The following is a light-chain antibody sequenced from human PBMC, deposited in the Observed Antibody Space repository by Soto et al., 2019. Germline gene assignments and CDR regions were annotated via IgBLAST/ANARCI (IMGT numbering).Light chain of an antibody. Sequence: QSVLTQPPSVSEAPRQRVSISCSGSSSNIGNHAVNWYQQLPGKAPKLLIYYDDLLPSGVSDRFSGSKSGASASLAISGLQSEDEADYYCAAWDDSLNGYVFGTGTKLPS. CDR1: SSNIGNHA. J-gene: IGLJ1*01. CDR3: AAWDDSLNGYV. CDR2: YDD. V-gene: IGLV1-36*01.